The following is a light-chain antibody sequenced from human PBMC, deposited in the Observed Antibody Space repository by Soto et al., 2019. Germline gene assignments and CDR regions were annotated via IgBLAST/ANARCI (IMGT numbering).Light chain of an antibody. V-gene: IGKV3-11*01. CDR1: QSVSSY. CDR3: QQRSNWLTWT. J-gene: IGKJ1*01. Sequence: EIVLTQSPATLSWSPGERATLSCRASQSVSSYLAWYQQKPGQAPRLLIYDASNRATGIPARFSGSGSGTDFTLTISSLEPEDFAVYYCQQRSNWLTWTFGQGTKVEIK. CDR2: DAS.